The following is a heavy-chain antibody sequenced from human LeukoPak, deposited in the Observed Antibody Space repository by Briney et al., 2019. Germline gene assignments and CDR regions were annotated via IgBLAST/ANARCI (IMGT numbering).Heavy chain of an antibody. Sequence: GGALRLSCAASGFTLSSNYMSWGRQAPGKGVGGVAVIYSGGSTYYADSVKGRFTISRDNSKNTLYLQMNSLRAEDTAVYYCARGLGYCSSTSCYSSGWFDPWGQGTLVTVSS. CDR2: IYSGGST. J-gene: IGHJ5*02. D-gene: IGHD2-2*01. CDR1: GFTLSSNY. CDR3: ARGLGYCSSTSCYSSGWFDP. V-gene: IGHV3-66*01.